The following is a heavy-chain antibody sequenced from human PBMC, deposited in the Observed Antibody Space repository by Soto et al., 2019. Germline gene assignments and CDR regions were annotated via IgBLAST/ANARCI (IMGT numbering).Heavy chain of an antibody. Sequence: SVTLSLTCAVSGGCSSSSSYYWCWIRQPPGKGLEWIGSIYYSGSTYYNPSLKSRVTISVDTSKNQFSLKLSSVTAADTAVYYGARAERKRWLQLSGGQGTLVNVSS. CDR1: GGCSSSSSYY. CDR2: IYYSGST. V-gene: IGHV4-39*01. D-gene: IGHD5-12*01. CDR3: ARAERKRWLQLS. J-gene: IGHJ4*01.